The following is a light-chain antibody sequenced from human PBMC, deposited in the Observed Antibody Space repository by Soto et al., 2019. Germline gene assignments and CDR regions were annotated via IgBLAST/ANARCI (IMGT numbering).Light chain of an antibody. CDR3: QAWDSSTGV. CDR1: KLGDKY. Sequence: SSELTQPPSVSVSPGQTASITCSGDKLGDKYACWYQQKPGQSPVLVIYQDSQRPSGIPERFSGSNSGNTATLTISGTQAMDEADYYCQAWDSSTGVFGTGTKLTVL. V-gene: IGLV3-1*01. J-gene: IGLJ1*01. CDR2: QDS.